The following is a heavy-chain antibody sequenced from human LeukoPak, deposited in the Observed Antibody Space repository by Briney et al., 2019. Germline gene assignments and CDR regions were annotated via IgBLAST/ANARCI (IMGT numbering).Heavy chain of an antibody. Sequence: SETLSLTCTVSGGSISSGAYYWSWIRQRPGKGLEWIGYIYYSGSTYYNPSLKSRVTISVDTSKKQFSLKLNSVTAADTAVYYCARRISSGWNFDYWGQGTLVTVSS. CDR3: ARRISSGWNFDY. CDR1: GGSISSGAYY. J-gene: IGHJ4*02. V-gene: IGHV4-31*03. CDR2: IYYSGST. D-gene: IGHD6-19*01.